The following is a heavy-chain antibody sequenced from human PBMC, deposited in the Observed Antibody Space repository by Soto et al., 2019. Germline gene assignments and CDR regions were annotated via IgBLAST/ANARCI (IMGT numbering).Heavy chain of an antibody. J-gene: IGHJ3*01. D-gene: IGHD3-22*01. Sequence: SETLSLTCTVSGGSVSSGSYCWTWIRQPPGNALEWIGYIQYSGDTNYNSPLKSRVTISVDMSRNRFSLKLTSVTAADTAFYYCARHDYSDRAFDLWGQGTMVTVSS. CDR2: IQYSGDT. V-gene: IGHV4-61*01. CDR1: GGSVSSGSYC. CDR3: ARHDYSDRAFDL.